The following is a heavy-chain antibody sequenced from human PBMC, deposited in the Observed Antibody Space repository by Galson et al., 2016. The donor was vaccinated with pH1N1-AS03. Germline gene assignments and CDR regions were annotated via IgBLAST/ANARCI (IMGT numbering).Heavy chain of an antibody. CDR3: VRGGSGQGYGLDA. CDR2: ISGTGGSP. V-gene: IGHV3-23*01. CDR1: GFTFSDYA. J-gene: IGHJ6*02. Sequence: SLRLSCAASGFTFSDYAMGWVRQAPGKGLEWLAEISGTGGSPFYADSVKGRVTISRDNSKNTVYLQMTSLRAEDTAVYKCVRGGSGQGYGLDAWGQGTTVIVSS. D-gene: IGHD3-10*01.